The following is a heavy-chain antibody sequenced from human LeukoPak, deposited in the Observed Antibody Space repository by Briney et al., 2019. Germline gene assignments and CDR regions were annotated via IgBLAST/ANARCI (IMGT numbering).Heavy chain of an antibody. CDR3: ARHTHSIARYYFDY. J-gene: IGHJ4*02. D-gene: IGHD6-13*01. CDR1: GGSISSYY. V-gene: IGHV4-59*01. CDR2: IYSSESI. Sequence: SETLSLTCTVSGGSISSYYWSWIRQPPGKGLEWIGYIYSSESINYNPSLKSRVTISVDTSNNQFSLRLSSVTAADTAVYYCARHTHSIARYYFDYWGQGTLVTVSS.